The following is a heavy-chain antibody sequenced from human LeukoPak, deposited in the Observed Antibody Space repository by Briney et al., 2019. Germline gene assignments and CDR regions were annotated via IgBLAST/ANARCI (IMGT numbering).Heavy chain of an antibody. V-gene: IGHV4-59*12. D-gene: IGHD6-19*01. CDR2: IYESGST. J-gene: IGHJ5*02. CDR3: ARDSSGWYEVGWFDP. Sequence: SETLSLTCTVSGGSISGYYWSWIRQPPGKELEWIGYIYESGSTDYNPSLRSRVTISRDTSKNQVSLQLNSVTPEDTAVYYCARDSSGWYEVGWFDPWGQGTLVTVSS. CDR1: GGSISGYY.